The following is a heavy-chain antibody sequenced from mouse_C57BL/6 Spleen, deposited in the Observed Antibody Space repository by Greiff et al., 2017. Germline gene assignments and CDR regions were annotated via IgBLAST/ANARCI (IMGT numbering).Heavy chain of an antibody. CDR2: IYPGDGDT. CDR3: ARSRQYYAMDY. J-gene: IGHJ4*01. V-gene: IGHV1-80*01. Sequence: QVQLQQSGAELVKPGASVKISCKASGYAFSSYWMNWVKQRPGKGLEWIGQIYPGDGDTNYNGKFKGKATLTADKSSSTAYMQLSSLTSEDSAVYFCARSRQYYAMDYWGQGTSVTVSS. CDR1: GYAFSSYW. D-gene: IGHD3-2*01.